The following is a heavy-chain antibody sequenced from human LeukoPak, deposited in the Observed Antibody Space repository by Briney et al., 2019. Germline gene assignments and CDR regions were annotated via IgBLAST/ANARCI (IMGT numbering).Heavy chain of an antibody. CDR2: INEDGSEK. CDR1: GFTFSTFW. Sequence: GGSLRLSCAVSGFTFSTFWMSWVRQAPGKGLEWVANINEDGSEKYYVDSVKGRFTISRDNAKNSLYLQMNSLRAEDTAIYYCAREDSSGLDYWGQGTLVTVSS. CDR3: AREDSSGLDY. V-gene: IGHV3-7*01. J-gene: IGHJ4*02. D-gene: IGHD6-19*01.